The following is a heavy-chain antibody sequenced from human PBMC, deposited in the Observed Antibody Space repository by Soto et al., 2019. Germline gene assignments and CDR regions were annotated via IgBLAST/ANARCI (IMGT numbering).Heavy chain of an antibody. D-gene: IGHD2-15*01. CDR2: TGSGTGPG. CDR1: GGSLSTNP. J-gene: IGHJ4*02. Sequence: SVKVSCKASGGSLSTNPISWVRQAPGQGLEWMGGTGSGTGPGNHAQKFQGRLTVTADKSTSAVYMELTNLSSEDTAVYYCARRDSGGFYRFFDSWGQGTLVTVSS. CDR3: ARRDSGGFYRFFDS. V-gene: IGHV1-69*06.